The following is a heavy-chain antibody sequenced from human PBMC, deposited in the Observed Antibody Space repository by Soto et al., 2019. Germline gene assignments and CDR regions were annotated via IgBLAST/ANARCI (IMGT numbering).Heavy chain of an antibody. V-gene: IGHV1-69*01. Sequence: QVQLVQSGAEVKKPGSSVKVSCKASGGTFSSYAISWVQQAPGQGLEWTGGIIPIFGTANYAQKFQGRVTITADESTSTAYMELSSLRSEDTAVYYCAREGASGSQSGYWGQGTLVTVSS. D-gene: IGHD3-22*01. CDR3: AREGASGSQSGY. J-gene: IGHJ4*02. CDR1: GGTFSSYA. CDR2: IIPIFGTA.